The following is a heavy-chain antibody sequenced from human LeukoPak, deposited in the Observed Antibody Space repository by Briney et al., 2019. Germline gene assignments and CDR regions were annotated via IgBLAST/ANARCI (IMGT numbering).Heavy chain of an antibody. CDR3: ARHFTTGSIDH. J-gene: IGHJ4*02. CDR1: GFILSSYD. D-gene: IGHD3-9*01. V-gene: IGHV3-30*04. Sequence: PGGSLRLSCAASGFILSSYDMHWVRQPPGKGLEWLAVISREGSIKYHADSVRGRFTISRNNSHNTLYLQMSSLRAEDTAVYYCARHFTTGSIDHWGQGNLVTVSS. CDR2: ISREGSIK.